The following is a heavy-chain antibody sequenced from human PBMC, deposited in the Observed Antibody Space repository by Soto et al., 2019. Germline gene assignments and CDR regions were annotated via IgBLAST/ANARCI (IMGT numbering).Heavy chain of an antibody. CDR2: TYYRSRWYN. Sequence: SQSLSVTCAISGDGVSSSSAAWNGIRQSPSRGLEWLGRTYYRSRWYNEYAVSVKSRITINRDTSKNQFSLQLNAVTPEDTAVYYCARYLDGNAFDIWGQGTMVTVSS. CDR1: GDGVSSSSAA. CDR3: ARYLDGNAFDI. V-gene: IGHV6-1*01. D-gene: IGHD3-9*01. J-gene: IGHJ3*02.